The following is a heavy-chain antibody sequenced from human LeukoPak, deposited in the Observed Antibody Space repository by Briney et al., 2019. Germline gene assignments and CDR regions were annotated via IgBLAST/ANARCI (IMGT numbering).Heavy chain of an antibody. CDR3: ARGGGGGYDYQDWFDP. Sequence: ASVTVSCKASGYTFTSYGISWVRQAPGQGLEWMGWISAYNGNTNYAQKLQGRVTMTTDTSTSTAYMELRSLRSDDTAVYYCARGGGGGYDYQDWFDPWGQGTLVTVSS. J-gene: IGHJ5*02. CDR2: ISAYNGNT. V-gene: IGHV1-18*01. D-gene: IGHD5-12*01. CDR1: GYTFTSYG.